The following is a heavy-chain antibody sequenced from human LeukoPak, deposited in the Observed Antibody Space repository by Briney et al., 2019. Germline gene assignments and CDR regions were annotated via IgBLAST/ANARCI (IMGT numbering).Heavy chain of an antibody. Sequence: PSETLSLTCAVYGGSFSGYYWSWIRQPPGKGLEWIGYIYYSGSTNYNPSLKSRVTISVDTSKNQFSLKLSSVTAADTAVYYCARDQGYCSGGSCYRVTNWFDPWGQGTLVTVSS. V-gene: IGHV4-59*01. D-gene: IGHD2-15*01. CDR2: IYYSGST. CDR1: GGSFSGYY. CDR3: ARDQGYCSGGSCYRVTNWFDP. J-gene: IGHJ5*02.